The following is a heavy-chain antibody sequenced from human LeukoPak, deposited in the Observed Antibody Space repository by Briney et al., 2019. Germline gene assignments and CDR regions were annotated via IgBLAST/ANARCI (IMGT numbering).Heavy chain of an antibody. Sequence: SVKVSCEASGFTFTSSALQWVRQAGGQRLEWIGWIVVGSGNTNYAQKFQERVTITSDMSTSTAYMELSSLRSEDTAVYYCAAVGPILKAFDYWGQGTMVTVSS. CDR2: IVVGSGNT. CDR3: AAVGPILKAFDY. V-gene: IGHV1-58*01. J-gene: IGHJ4*02. CDR1: GFTFTSSA.